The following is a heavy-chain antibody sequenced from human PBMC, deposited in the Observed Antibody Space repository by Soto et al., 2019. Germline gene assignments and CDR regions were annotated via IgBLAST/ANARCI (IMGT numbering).Heavy chain of an antibody. CDR2: IYHSGST. D-gene: IGHD4-17*01. CDR3: ARDTVEGNYFDY. V-gene: IGHV4-4*02. Sequence: SETLSLTCAVSGGSISSSNWWSWVRQPPGKGLEWIGEIYHSGSTNYNPSLKSRVTISVDKSRNQFSLKLSSVTAADTAVYYCARDTVEGNYFDYWGQGTLVTVSS. J-gene: IGHJ4*02. CDR1: GGSISSSNW.